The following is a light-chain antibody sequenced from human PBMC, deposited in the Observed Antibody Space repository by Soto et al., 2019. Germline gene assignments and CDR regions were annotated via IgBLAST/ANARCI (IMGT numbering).Light chain of an antibody. V-gene: IGKV1-9*01. CDR3: QQLRSYPST. CDR2: AAS. CDR1: QDISSY. J-gene: IGKJ4*01. Sequence: TQVTQSPSSLSASVGDRVTITCRASQDISSYLAWYQQKPGKAPTLLIYAASTLQSGVPSRFSGSGFGTDFTLTISSLQAEDFASYYCQQLRSYPSTFGGGTKVEIK.